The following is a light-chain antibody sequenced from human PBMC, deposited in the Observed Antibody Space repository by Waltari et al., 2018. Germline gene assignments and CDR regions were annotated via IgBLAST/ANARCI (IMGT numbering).Light chain of an antibody. Sequence: SFDLTQPPSMSVSPGQPANIACTGDNLGDQYVSWYQRKAGQSPVLVIYHDDQRPSGIPARFSGSNSGNTATLTISGTQTMDEADYYCQAWDIATIVFGGGTKLTVL. CDR2: HDD. V-gene: IGLV3-1*01. CDR3: QAWDIATIV. J-gene: IGLJ2*01. CDR1: NLGDQY.